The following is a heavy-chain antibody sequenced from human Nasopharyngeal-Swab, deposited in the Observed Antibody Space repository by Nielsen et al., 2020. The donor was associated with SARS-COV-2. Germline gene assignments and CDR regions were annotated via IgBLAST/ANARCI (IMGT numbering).Heavy chain of an antibody. CDR3: ASTPLDSSGYYYAFHY. D-gene: IGHD3-22*01. CDR2: TSYDGSNK. CDR1: GCTFSRYT. J-gene: IGHJ4*02. V-gene: IGHV3-30-3*01. Sequence: GESLKISCAASGCTFSRYTMHLVRQAPGKGLEWVAVTSYDGSNKYYADSVKGRFTISRDISKNTLYLQMNSLRAEDTAVFYCASTPLDSSGYYYAFHYWGRGTLVTVSS.